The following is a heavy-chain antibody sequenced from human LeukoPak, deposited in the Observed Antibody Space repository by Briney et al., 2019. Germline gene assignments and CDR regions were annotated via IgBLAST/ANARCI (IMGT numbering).Heavy chain of an antibody. CDR1: GFTFSSYA. V-gene: IGHV3-7*01. D-gene: IGHD3-22*01. Sequence: GGSLRLSCAATGFTFSSYAMHWVRQAPGKGLEWVANIKEDGSEKYYVDSVKGRFTISRDNAKNSLYLQMNSLRAEDTAVYYCARDSVHGYYDSSGYSALFDCWGQGTLVTVSS. J-gene: IGHJ4*02. CDR2: IKEDGSEK. CDR3: ARDSVHGYYDSSGYSALFDC.